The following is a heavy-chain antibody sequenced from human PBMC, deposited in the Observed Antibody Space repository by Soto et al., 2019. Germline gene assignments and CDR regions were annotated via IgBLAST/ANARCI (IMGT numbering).Heavy chain of an antibody. CDR2: ISGSGGST. J-gene: IGHJ6*02. CDR3: AKGRPDYGDYGAAGDYYYYGMDV. V-gene: IGHV3-23*01. D-gene: IGHD4-17*01. CDR1: GFTFSSYA. Sequence: PGGSLRLSCAASGFTFSSYAMSWVRQAPGKGLEWVSAISGSGGSTYYADSVKGRFTISRDNSKNTLYLQMNSLRAEDTAVYYCAKGRPDYGDYGAAGDYYYYGMDVWGQGTTVTVSS.